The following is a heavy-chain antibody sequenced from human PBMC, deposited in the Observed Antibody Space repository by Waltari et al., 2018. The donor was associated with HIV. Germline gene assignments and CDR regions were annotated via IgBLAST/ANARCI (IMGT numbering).Heavy chain of an antibody. CDR2: IYNSGST. Sequence: QVQLQESGPGLVKPSETLSLTCTVSGDSLSNFYWNWIRQPPGKGLEWIGYIYNSGSTNYNPSLKSRVTISGDTSKNQFSLRLSSVTAADTAVYYCARDREDGYNYYAFDIWGQGTMVTVSS. CDR3: ARDREDGYNYYAFDI. J-gene: IGHJ3*02. D-gene: IGHD5-12*01. CDR1: GDSLSNFY. V-gene: IGHV4-59*13.